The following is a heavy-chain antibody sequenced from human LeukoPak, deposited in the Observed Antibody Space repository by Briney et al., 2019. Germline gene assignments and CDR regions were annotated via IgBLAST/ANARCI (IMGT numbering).Heavy chain of an antibody. CDR2: IKQDGSEI. CDR3: ARDYYDSSGSPFDY. D-gene: IGHD3-22*01. CDR1: GFTFGNYW. V-gene: IGHV3-7*01. Sequence: PGGSLRLSCTTSGFTFGNYWMSWVRQAPGKGLEWVANIKQDGSEIHYVDSVKGRFTISRDNAENSLYLQMNSLRAEDTAVYYCARDYYDSSGSPFDYWGQGTLVTVSS. J-gene: IGHJ4*02.